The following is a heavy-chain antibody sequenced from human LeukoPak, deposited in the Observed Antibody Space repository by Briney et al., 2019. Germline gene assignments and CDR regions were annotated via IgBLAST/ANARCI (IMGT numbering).Heavy chain of an antibody. V-gene: IGHV3-21*01. CDR2: ISSSSSYI. J-gene: IGHJ6*02. CDR3: ARVWRGQPYFGMDV. CDR1: GFTFSSYA. D-gene: IGHD3-16*01. Sequence: PGGSLRLSCAASGFTFSSYAMSWVRQAPGKGLEWVSSISSSSSYIYYADSVKGRFTISRDNAKNSLYLQMNSLRAEDTAVYYCARVWRGQPYFGMDVWGQGTTVTVSS.